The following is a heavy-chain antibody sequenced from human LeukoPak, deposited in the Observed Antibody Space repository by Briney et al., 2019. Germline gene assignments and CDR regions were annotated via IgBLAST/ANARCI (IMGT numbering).Heavy chain of an antibody. J-gene: IGHJ6*03. D-gene: IGHD5-12*01. CDR3: ARSLIVATTPPGIYYMDV. V-gene: IGHV1-69*05. CDR1: GGTFSIYA. Sequence: SVKVSCKASGGTFSIYAISWVRQAPGQGLEWMGEIIPIFGTANYAQKFQGRVTITTDESTSTAYMELSSLRSEDTAVYYCARSLIVATTPPGIYYMDVWGKGTTVTVSS. CDR2: IIPIFGTA.